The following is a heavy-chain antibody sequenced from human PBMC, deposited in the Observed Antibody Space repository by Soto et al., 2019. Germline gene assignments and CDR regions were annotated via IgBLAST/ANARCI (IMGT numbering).Heavy chain of an antibody. V-gene: IGHV4-59*08. CDR3: ARHNYGSGITYSDY. CDR2: IYYSGST. J-gene: IGHJ4*01. CDR1: GGSIISYY. Sequence: SETLSLTCTISGGSIISYYWSWIRQPPGKGLEWIGYIYYSGSTNYNPSLKSRVTISVDTSKNQFSLKLNSMTAADTAVYYCARHNYGSGITYSDYCG. D-gene: IGHD3-10*01.